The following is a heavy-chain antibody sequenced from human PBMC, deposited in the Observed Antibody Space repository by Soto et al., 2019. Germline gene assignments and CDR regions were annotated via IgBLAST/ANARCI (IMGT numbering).Heavy chain of an antibody. CDR3: AKASSGCHFDAFDT. Sequence: GGSLRLSCAASGFTFSSYAMNWVRQAPGKGLEWVSGISGSGDSTYYADSVKGRFTISRDNSKNTLYVQMNSLRAEDTAVYYCAKASSGCHFDAFDTWGQGTMVTVSS. CDR1: GFTFSSYA. D-gene: IGHD6-19*01. CDR2: ISGSGDST. V-gene: IGHV3-23*01. J-gene: IGHJ3*02.